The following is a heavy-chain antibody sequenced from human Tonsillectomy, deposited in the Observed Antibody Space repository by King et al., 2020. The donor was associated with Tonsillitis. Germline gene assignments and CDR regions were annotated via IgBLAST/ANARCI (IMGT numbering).Heavy chain of an antibody. CDR1: GYTFTGYS. J-gene: IGHJ2*01. CDR2: INPNSGGP. Sequence: VQLVESGAEVKKPGASVRVSCKASGYTFTGYSMHWVRQAPGQGLEWMGWINPNSGGPNYAQKFQGRVTRTRDTSISTAYMGLSRLRSDDTAVYYCARVYVDTAMVGYFDLWGRGTLVTVSS. V-gene: IGHV1-2*02. CDR3: ARVYVDTAMVGYFDL. D-gene: IGHD5-18*01.